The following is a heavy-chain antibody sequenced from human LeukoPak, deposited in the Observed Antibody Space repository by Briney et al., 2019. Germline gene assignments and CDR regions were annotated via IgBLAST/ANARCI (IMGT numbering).Heavy chain of an antibody. Sequence: GGSLRLSCAASGFTFGSDAMSWVRQAPGGGLEWVSAICGSGGRTYYADSVTGRFTISRDNSKNTLYLQMHSLRAEDTAVYCCAKEESAGYYDSSGNFQNGGQGPLVTVSS. V-gene: IGHV3-23*01. CDR3: AKEESAGYYDSSGNFQN. D-gene: IGHD3-22*01. J-gene: IGHJ1*01. CDR1: GFTFGSDA. CDR2: ICGSGGRT.